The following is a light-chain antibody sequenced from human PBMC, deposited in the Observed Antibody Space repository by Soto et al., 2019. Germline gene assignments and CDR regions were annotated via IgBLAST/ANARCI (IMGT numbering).Light chain of an antibody. CDR1: SSDIGDYNY. CDR3: SSYTSSSTRV. CDR2: EVS. Sequence: QSALTQPASVSGSPGQSITISCTGTSSDIGDYNYVSWYQQHPGKAPKLMIYEVSNRPSGVSNRFSGSKSGNTASLTISGLQAEDEADYYGSSYTSSSTRVFGGGTKLTVL. V-gene: IGLV2-14*01. J-gene: IGLJ3*02.